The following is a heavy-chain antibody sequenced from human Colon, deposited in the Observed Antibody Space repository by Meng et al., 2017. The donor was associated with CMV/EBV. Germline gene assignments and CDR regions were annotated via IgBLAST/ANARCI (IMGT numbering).Heavy chain of an antibody. V-gene: IGHV3-49*04. CDR1: GFIFGDYS. D-gene: IGHD6-13*01. J-gene: IGHJ6*02. CDR3: TRETGWGGRIAMGMDV. CDR2: IRSQAYGGTT. Sequence: GGSLRLSCSASGFIFGDYSMSWVRQAPGKGLEWVGFIRSQAYGGTTEDAASVKGRITISRDDSTSIAYLQMNSLKTDDTAVYYCTRETGWGGRIAMGMDVWGQGTTVTVSS.